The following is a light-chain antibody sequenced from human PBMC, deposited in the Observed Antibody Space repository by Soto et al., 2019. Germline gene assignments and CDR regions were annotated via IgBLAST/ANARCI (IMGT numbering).Light chain of an antibody. CDR2: GTS. J-gene: IGKJ5*01. CDR1: QSVSGNY. CDR3: QQYGSTPPIT. Sequence: EIVLTQSPGTLSLAPGERATLSCRASQSVSGNYLAWYQQKPGQSPRLLIYGTSGRVTGISDRFSGSGSGTDFTLTISRLEPEDFAVYYCQQYGSTPPITFGQGTRLEIK. V-gene: IGKV3-20*01.